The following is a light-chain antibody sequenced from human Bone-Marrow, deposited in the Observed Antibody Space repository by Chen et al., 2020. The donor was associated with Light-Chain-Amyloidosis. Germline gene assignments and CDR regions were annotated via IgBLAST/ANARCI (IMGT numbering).Light chain of an antibody. V-gene: IGLV3-25*03. Sequence: SYELTQPPSVSVSPGQTARITCSGDDLPTKYAYWYQQKPGQAPVLVIHRDTERPSGSSERFSGSSSGTTATLTISVVQAADEADYHCRAADRSGTYEVIFGRGTKLTVL. CDR2: RDT. CDR3: RAADRSGTYEVI. CDR1: DLPTKY. J-gene: IGLJ2*01.